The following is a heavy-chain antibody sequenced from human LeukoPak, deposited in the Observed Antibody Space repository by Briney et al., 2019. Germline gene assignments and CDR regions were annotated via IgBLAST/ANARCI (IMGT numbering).Heavy chain of an antibody. J-gene: IGHJ4*02. CDR3: ARDRGSGWYFDY. D-gene: IGHD6-19*01. CDR2: IYNSGST. CDR1: RGSISGYY. V-gene: IGHV4-59*01. Sequence: SETLSLTCTVSRGSISGYYWSWIRQPPGRGLEWIGYIYNSGSTNYNPSLKSRVTISVDTSKNQFSLKLTSVTAADTAVYYCARDRGSGWYFDYWGQGTLVTVSS.